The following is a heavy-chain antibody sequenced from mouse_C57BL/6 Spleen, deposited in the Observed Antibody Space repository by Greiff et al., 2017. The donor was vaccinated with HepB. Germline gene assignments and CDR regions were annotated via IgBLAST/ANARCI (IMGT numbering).Heavy chain of an antibody. V-gene: IGHV1-15*01. D-gene: IGHD1-1*01. J-gene: IGHJ4*01. CDR2: IDPETGGT. Sequence: VQLVESGAELVRPGASVTLSCKASGYTFTDYEMHWVKQTPVHGLEWIGAIDPETGGTAYNQKFKGKAILTADKSSSTAYMELRSLTSEDSAVYYCTKDDYGSSTVYYYAMDYWGQGTSVTVSS. CDR3: TKDDYGSSTVYYYAMDY. CDR1: GYTFTDYE.